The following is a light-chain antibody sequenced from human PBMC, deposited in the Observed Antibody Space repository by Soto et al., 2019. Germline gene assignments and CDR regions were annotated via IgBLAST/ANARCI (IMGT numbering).Light chain of an antibody. CDR2: DAS. CDR3: QPRSNWPHIT. Sequence: EIVLTQSPATLSLSPGDRATVSCRASQSVDWYVAWYQHKPGKAPRLLIYDASTRATGLPDRFSGSGSGTDFTLTIRSREHEDFAVYYCQPRSNWPHITFGPGTKVDMK. V-gene: IGKV3-11*01. J-gene: IGKJ3*01. CDR1: QSVDWY.